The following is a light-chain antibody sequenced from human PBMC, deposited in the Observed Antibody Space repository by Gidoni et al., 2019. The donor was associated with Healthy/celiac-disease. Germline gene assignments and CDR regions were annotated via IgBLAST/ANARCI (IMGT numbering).Light chain of an antibody. CDR1: QSISSY. CDR3: QQSYSTPLYT. V-gene: IGKV1-39*01. Sequence: DIQMTPSPSSLSASVGDRVTITCRASQSISSYLNWYQQKPGKAPKLLIYAASRLQSGVPSRFSGSGSGTDFTLTISSLQPEDFATYYCQQSYSTPLYTFGQGTKLEIK. J-gene: IGKJ2*01. CDR2: AAS.